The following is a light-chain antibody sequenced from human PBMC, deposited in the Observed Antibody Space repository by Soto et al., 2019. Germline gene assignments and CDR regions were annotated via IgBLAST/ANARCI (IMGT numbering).Light chain of an antibody. Sequence: DMHITRCPSHLPASIAERGKSTCWASQSISSWLAWYQQKPGKAPKLLIYDAFILESGVPSRFSGSRSGQEFTLAISSLQPYDFATYYCQQDNSYSWMVGQGTKVDIK. CDR1: QSISSW. J-gene: IGKJ1*01. CDR3: QQDNSYSWM. V-gene: IGKV1-5*01. CDR2: DAF.